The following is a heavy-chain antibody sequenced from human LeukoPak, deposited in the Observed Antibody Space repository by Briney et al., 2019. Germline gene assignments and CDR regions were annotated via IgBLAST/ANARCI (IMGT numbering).Heavy chain of an antibody. CDR1: GYSFTDYF. D-gene: IGHD3-10*01. Sequence: GASVKVSCKSSGYSFTDYFMHWVQQAAGKGLAWMGRVDPEDGETIYGEKFQGRVTITADTSTDTAYMELSSLRSEDTAVYYCTTAGKFYYGSGSPSWFDPWGQGTLVTVSS. CDR2: VDPEDGET. CDR3: TTAGKFYYGSGSPSWFDP. V-gene: IGHV1-69-2*01. J-gene: IGHJ5*02.